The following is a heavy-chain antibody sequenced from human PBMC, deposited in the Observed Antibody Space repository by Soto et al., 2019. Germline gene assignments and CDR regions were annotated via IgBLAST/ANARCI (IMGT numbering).Heavy chain of an antibody. CDR3: ARDAVYGCCDNWFDP. Sequence: SETLSLTCTVSGGSISSGDYYWSWIRQPPGKGLEWIGYIYYSGSTYYNPSLKSRVTISVDTSKNQFSLKLSSVTAADTAVYYCARDAVYGCCDNWFDPWGQGTLVTVSS. CDR2: IYYSGST. V-gene: IGHV4-30-4*01. J-gene: IGHJ5*02. CDR1: GGSISSGDYY. D-gene: IGHD3-10*01.